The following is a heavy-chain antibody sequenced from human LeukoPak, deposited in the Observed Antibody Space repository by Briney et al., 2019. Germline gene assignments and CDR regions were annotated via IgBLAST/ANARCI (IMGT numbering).Heavy chain of an antibody. J-gene: IGHJ4*02. Sequence: GGSLRLSCAASGFTVSSNYMSWVRQAPGKGLEWVSAISGSGGSTYYADSVKGRFTISRDNSKNTLYLQMNSLRAEDTAVYYCAKDRDIVATTPFDYWGQGTLVTVSS. V-gene: IGHV3-23*01. CDR2: ISGSGGST. CDR1: GFTVSSNY. D-gene: IGHD5-12*01. CDR3: AKDRDIVATTPFDY.